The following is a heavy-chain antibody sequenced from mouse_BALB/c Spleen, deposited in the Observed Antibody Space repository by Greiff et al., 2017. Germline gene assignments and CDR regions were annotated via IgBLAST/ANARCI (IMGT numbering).Heavy chain of an antibody. V-gene: IGHV1-87*01. J-gene: IGHJ2*01. CDR2: IYPGDGDT. D-gene: IGHD1-1*01. CDR3: AYYGSSYFDY. Sequence: QVQLQQSGAELARPGASVKLSCKASGYTFTSYWMQWVKQRPGQGLEWIGAIYPGDGDTRYTQKFKGKATLTADKSSSTAYMQLSSLASEDSAVYYCAYYGSSYFDYWGQGTTLTVSS. CDR1: GYTFTSYW.